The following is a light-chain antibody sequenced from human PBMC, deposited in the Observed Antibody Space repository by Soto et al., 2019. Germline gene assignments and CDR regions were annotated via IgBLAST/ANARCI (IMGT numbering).Light chain of an antibody. J-gene: IGKJ5*01. V-gene: IGKV1D-16*01. CDR3: QQYYAYPIT. Sequence: DIQMTQSPYSLFASVGDRVTITCWASQGIDKWLGWFQQKPEKAPKSLIFDASSLQSGVPSRFSGSGSGTDFTLTITSLQPEDFATYYCQQYYAYPITFGQGTRLEIK. CDR1: QGIDKW. CDR2: DAS.